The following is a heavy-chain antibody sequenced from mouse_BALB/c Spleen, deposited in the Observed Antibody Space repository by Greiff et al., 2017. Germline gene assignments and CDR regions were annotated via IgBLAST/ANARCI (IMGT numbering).Heavy chain of an antibody. CDR3: ARRYGNPLAMDY. CDR1: GFSLTSYG. CDR2: IWAGGST. Sequence: QVQLQQSGPGLVAPSQSLSITCTVSGFSLTSYGVHWVRQPPGKGLEWLGVIWAGGSTNYNSALMSRLSISKDNSKSQVFLKMNSLQTDDTAMYYCARRYGNPLAMDYWGQGTSVTVSS. V-gene: IGHV2-9*02. J-gene: IGHJ4*01. D-gene: IGHD2-1*01.